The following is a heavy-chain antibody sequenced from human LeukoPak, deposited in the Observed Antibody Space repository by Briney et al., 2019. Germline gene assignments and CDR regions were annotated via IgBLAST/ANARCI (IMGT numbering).Heavy chain of an antibody. CDR1: GFTFTSYS. CDR2: ISANGGDT. V-gene: IGHV3-23*01. Sequence: GGSLRLSCAASGFTFTSYSMSWVRQAPGKGLEWVSVISANGGDTFYADSVKGRFTISRDNYKNTLYLQMNSLRVEDTAVYYCAKDPQQWLPTGYFDYWGQGTLVTVSS. D-gene: IGHD6-19*01. J-gene: IGHJ4*02. CDR3: AKDPQQWLPTGYFDY.